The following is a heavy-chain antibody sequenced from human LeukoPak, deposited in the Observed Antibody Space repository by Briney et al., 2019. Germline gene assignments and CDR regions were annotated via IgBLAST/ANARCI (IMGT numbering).Heavy chain of an antibody. CDR2: INHSGST. J-gene: IGHJ4*02. V-gene: IGHV4-34*01. Sequence: PSETLSLTCVVYGGSFSGYHWSWIRQSPGKGLEWIGEINHSGSTNYNPSLKSRVTISVDTSKNQFSLKLSSVTAADTAVYYCARCGSSSWLRGNYFDYWGQGTLVTVSS. CDR3: ARCGSSSWLRGNYFDY. CDR1: GGSFSGYH. D-gene: IGHD6-13*01.